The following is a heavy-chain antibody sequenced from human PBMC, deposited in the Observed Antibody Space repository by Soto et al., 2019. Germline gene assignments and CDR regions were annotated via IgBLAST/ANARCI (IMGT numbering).Heavy chain of an antibody. CDR3: AGERGDTAATRFVKY. J-gene: IGHJ4*02. CDR2: IYFDGGT. D-gene: IGHD3-16*02. CDR1: GGSIRSGGYY. V-gene: IGHV4-31*03. Sequence: QVQLQESGPGLVKPSQTLSLTCTISGGSIRSGGYYWTWIRQPPGKGLEWIGFIYFDGGTYYNPSLKSRVTRSVDESKNQFSVRLSSVTAADTAVYYCAGERGDTAATRFVKYWGQGTLVTVSS.